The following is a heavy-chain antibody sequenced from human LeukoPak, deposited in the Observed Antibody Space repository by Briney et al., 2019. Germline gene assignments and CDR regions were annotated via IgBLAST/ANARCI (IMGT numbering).Heavy chain of an antibody. CDR1: GYSFTSYY. CDR3: ARFSVGGTYYPNY. V-gene: IGHV5-51*01. D-gene: IGHD1-26*01. CDR2: VYPGDSDT. Sequence: GESLKISCKGSGYSFTSYYINWVRQMPGKGLEWMGIVYPGDSDTRYSPSFQGQVTISADKSISTAYLQWSSLKASDTAMYYCARFSVGGTYYPNYWGQGSLVSVSS. J-gene: IGHJ4*01.